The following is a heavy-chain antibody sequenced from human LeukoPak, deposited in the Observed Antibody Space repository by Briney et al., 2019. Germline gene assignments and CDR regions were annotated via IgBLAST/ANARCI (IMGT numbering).Heavy chain of an antibody. CDR3: ARVCGGDCYDAFDI. V-gene: IGHV4-38-2*02. Sequence: PSETLSLTCTVSGYSISSGYYWGWIRQPPGKGLEWIGSIYHSGSTYYNPSLKSRVTISVDTSKNQFSLKLSSVTAADTAVYYCARVCGGDCYDAFDIWGQGQWSPSLQ. CDR2: IYHSGST. D-gene: IGHD2-21*02. J-gene: IGHJ3*02. CDR1: GYSISSGYY.